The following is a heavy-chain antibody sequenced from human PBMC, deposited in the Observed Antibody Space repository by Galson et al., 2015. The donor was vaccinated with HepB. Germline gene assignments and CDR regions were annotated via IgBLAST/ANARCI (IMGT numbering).Heavy chain of an antibody. V-gene: IGHV3-48*01. CDR1: GFTFSSYS. CDR2: ISSSSSTI. Sequence: ASGFTFSSYSMNWVRQAPGKGLEWVSYISSSSSTIYCADSVKGRFTISRDNAKNSLYLQMNSLRAEDTAVYYCARGGATKGDYWGQGTLVTVSS. J-gene: IGHJ4*02. D-gene: IGHD5-24*01. CDR3: ARGGATKGDY.